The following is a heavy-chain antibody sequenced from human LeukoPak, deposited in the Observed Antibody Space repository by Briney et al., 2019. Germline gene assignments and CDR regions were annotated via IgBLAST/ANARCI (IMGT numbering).Heavy chain of an antibody. CDR1: GGSFSGYY. CDR3: ARVRHRRDGYNSDY. V-gene: IGHV4-34*01. J-gene: IGHJ4*02. D-gene: IGHD5-24*01. CDR2: VNHSGST. Sequence: SETLSLTCAVYGGSFSGYYWSWIRQPPGKGLEWIGEVNHSGSTNYNPSLKSRVTISVDTSKNQFSLKLSSVTAADTAVYYCARVRHRRDGYNSDYWGQGTLVTVSS.